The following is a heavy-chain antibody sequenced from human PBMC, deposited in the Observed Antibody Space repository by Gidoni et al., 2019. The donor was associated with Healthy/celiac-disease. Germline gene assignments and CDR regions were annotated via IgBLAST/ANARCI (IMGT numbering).Heavy chain of an antibody. Sequence: EVQLVESGGGLVQPGGSLRLSCAASGFSFSTYWMHWVRQVPGEGRCWVSRIKDVGTGTAYADSAKGRFTISRDNAKNTLYLQMNSLRAEDTAIYSCARDPPGADAWDSFDYWGQGTLVSVSS. J-gene: IGHJ4*02. D-gene: IGHD1-26*01. CDR1: GFSFSTYW. CDR2: IKDVGTGT. CDR3: ARDPPGADAWDSFDY. V-gene: IGHV3-74*01.